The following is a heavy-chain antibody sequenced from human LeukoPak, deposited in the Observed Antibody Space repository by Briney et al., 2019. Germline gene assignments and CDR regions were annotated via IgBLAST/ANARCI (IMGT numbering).Heavy chain of an antibody. CDR3: AKDLVTMVRGVIILQRFDY. V-gene: IGHV3-23*01. D-gene: IGHD3-10*01. CDR1: GFTFSSYA. J-gene: IGHJ4*02. CDR2: ISGSGGST. Sequence: GGSLRLSCAASGFTFSSYAMSWVRQAPGKGLEWVSAISGSGGSTYYADSVKCRFPISRDNSKNTLYLQMNSLRAEDTAVFYCAKDLVTMVRGVIILQRFDYWGQGTLVTVSS.